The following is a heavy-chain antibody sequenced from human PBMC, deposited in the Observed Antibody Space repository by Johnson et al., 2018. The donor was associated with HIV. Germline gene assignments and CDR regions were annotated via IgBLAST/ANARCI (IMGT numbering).Heavy chain of an antibody. V-gene: IGHV3-66*02. D-gene: IGHD1-26*01. CDR2: FYCGDGP. CDR3: AKDQEWELIRGAFDI. J-gene: IGHJ3*02. Sequence: VQLVESGGGLVKPGGSLKLSCTASGFTFSSYYMDWVRQAPGKGLEWVSVFYCGDGPYYADPVKGRFTISGDNSKNTLYFQMNSLRAEDTAVYYCAKDQEWELIRGAFDIWGQGTMVTVSS. CDR1: GFTFSSYY.